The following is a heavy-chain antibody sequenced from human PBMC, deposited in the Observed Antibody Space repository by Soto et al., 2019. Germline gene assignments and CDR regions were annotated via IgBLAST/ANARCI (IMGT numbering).Heavy chain of an antibody. J-gene: IGHJ6*02. CDR3: AGGDNYYALGV. CDR1: GSTFSNYI. V-gene: IGHV3-30-3*01. CDR2: ISYDGSNK. D-gene: IGHD2-15*01. Sequence: QLQLVESGGGVVQPGRSLRLSCAASGSTFSNYIMHWVRQAPGKGLEWVALISYDGSNKDYADSVEGRFTISIGNSKGTLYLQLSSLRPEDTAVYYCAGGDNYYALGVWGQGTTVTVSS.